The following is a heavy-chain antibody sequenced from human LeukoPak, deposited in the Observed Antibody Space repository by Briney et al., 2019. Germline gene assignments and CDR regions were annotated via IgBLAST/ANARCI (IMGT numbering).Heavy chain of an antibody. J-gene: IGHJ4*02. CDR3: GRDEGRVIVAGYDY. CDR1: GYTFTSYA. V-gene: IGHV7-4-1*02. D-gene: IGHD3-22*01. CDR2: TNTNTGNP. Sequence: ASVKVSCKASGYTFTSYAMNWVRQAPGQGLEWMGWTNTNTGNPTYAQGFTGRFVFSLDTSVSTAYLQISSLKAEDTAVYYCGRDEGRVIVAGYDYWGQGTLVTVSS.